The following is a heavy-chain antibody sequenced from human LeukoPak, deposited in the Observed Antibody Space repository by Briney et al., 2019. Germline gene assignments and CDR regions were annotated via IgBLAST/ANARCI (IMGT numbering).Heavy chain of an antibody. D-gene: IGHD6-19*01. CDR3: AREDPYSSGWSFDY. CDR2: ISSSSSTI. CDR1: GFTFSSYS. Sequence: GGSLRHSCAASGFTFSSYSMNWVRQAPGKGLEWVSYISSSSSTIYYADSVKGRFTISRDNAKNSLYLQMNSLRDEDTAVYYCAREDPYSSGWSFDYWGQGTLVTVSS. J-gene: IGHJ4*02. V-gene: IGHV3-48*02.